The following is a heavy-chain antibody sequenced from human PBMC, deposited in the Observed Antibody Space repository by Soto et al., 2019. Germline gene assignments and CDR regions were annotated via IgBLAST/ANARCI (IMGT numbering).Heavy chain of an antibody. Sequence: QVQLVQSGAEVKKPGSSVKVSCKASGGTFSSYTISWVRQAPGQGLEWMGRIIPILGIANYAQKFQGRVTITADKSTSTAYMELSSLRSEDTAVYYCAREGIAAAGRFKWFDPWGQGTLVTVSS. CDR3: AREGIAAAGRFKWFDP. V-gene: IGHV1-69*08. J-gene: IGHJ5*02. D-gene: IGHD6-13*01. CDR1: GGTFSSYT. CDR2: IIPILGIA.